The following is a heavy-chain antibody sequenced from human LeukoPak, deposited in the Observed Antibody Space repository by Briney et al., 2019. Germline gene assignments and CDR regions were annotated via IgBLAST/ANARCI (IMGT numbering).Heavy chain of an antibody. Sequence: PSETLSLTCGVYAGSFSGYYWTWIRQSPGKGLEWIGKITHSGSTKYNPSLKSRVTISIDTSNNQFSLKVSSVTAADTAVYYCAELGITMIGGVWGKGTTVTISS. V-gene: IGHV4-34*01. CDR2: ITHSGST. D-gene: IGHD3-10*02. CDR1: AGSFSGYY. CDR3: AELGITMIGGV. J-gene: IGHJ6*04.